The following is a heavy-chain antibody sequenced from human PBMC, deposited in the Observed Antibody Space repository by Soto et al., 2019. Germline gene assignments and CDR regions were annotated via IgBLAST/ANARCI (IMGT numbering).Heavy chain of an antibody. D-gene: IGHD3-10*01. CDR3: ASHPGGGGY. CDR1: GFTVSNNY. Sequence: EVQLVESGGGLIQPGGSLRLSCAVSGFTVSNNYMSWVRQAPGKGLEGVSVIYSGGYTAYGDSVKGRFTISRDNSKNTIFFQLDSLGADDSAGFCCASHPGGGGYWGQGTLVTVSS. V-gene: IGHV3-53*01. J-gene: IGHJ4*02. CDR2: IYSGGYT.